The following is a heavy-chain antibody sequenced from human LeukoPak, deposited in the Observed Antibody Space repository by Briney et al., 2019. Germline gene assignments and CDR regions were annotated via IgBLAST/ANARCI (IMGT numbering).Heavy chain of an antibody. Sequence: SETLSLTCTVSGGSVSSGSYYWSWIRQPPGKGLEWIGYIYYSGSTNYNPSLKSRVTISVDTSKNQFSLKLSSVTAADTAVYYCARVGDYDSSDNTTAIHPYYYYYYGMDVWGQGTTVTVSS. CDR3: ARVGDYDSSDNTTAIHPYYYYYYGMDV. CDR2: IYYSGST. J-gene: IGHJ6*02. CDR1: GGSVSSGSYY. D-gene: IGHD3-22*01. V-gene: IGHV4-61*01.